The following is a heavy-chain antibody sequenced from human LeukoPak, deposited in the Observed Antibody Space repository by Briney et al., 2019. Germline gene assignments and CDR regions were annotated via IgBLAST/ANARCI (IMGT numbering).Heavy chain of an antibody. CDR1: GFTFRSYW. CDR3: TRGGSMATGDY. CDR2: SNDGGTST. J-gene: IGHJ4*02. D-gene: IGHD2/OR15-2a*01. V-gene: IGHV3-74*01. Sequence: PGGSLRLSCAASGFTFRSYWMHWVRQAPGKGLVWVSRSNDGGTSTTYADSVKGRFTISRDNAKNTLYLQMNSLRAEDTAVYYCTRGGSMATGDYWGQGTLVTVSS.